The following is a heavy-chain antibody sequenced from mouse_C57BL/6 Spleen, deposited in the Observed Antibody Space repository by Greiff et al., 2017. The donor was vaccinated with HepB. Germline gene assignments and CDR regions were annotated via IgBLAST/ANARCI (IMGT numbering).Heavy chain of an antibody. Sequence: QVQLQQPGAELVKPGASVKVSCKASGYTFTSYWMHWVKQRPGQGLEWIGRIHPSDSDTNYNQKFKGKATLTLDKSSSTAYMQLSSLTSEDSSVYYCAISGYYINYGDAMDYWGPGTSVTVSS. D-gene: IGHD2-5*01. CDR1: GYTFTSYW. CDR2: IHPSDSDT. CDR3: AISGYYINYGDAMDY. J-gene: IGHJ4*01. V-gene: IGHV1-74*01.